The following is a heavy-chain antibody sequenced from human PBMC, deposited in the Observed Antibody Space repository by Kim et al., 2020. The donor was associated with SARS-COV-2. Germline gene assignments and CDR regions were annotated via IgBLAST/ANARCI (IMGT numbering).Heavy chain of an antibody. D-gene: IGHD5-18*01. CDR1: GFIFSNYW. Sequence: GGSLRLSCATSGFIFSNYWMDWVRQAPGKGLEWVSRINNDGSGTYYAGSVKGRFTISRDNAKNTVFLQMNLLRADDTAVYYCAREEAITAAARTTRGVDSWGQGNLVTVSS. CDR3: AREEAITAAARTTRGVDS. J-gene: IGHJ4*02. CDR2: INNDGSGT. V-gene: IGHV3-74*01.